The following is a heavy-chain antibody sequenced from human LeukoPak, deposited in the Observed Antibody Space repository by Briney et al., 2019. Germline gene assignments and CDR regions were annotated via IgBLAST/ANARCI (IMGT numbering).Heavy chain of an antibody. V-gene: IGHV3-48*04. CDR2: ISSASSTI. J-gene: IGHJ6*02. Sequence: GGSLRLSCAVSGSSFSSASMNWVRQAPAKGLEWLSYISSASSTIYYADSVRGRFTISRDNAKNSLYLQMNSLRAEDTAVYYCGVSGRGGFYYYGMDVWGQGTTVTVSS. D-gene: IGHD1-26*01. CDR3: GVSGRGGFYYYGMDV. CDR1: GSSFSSAS.